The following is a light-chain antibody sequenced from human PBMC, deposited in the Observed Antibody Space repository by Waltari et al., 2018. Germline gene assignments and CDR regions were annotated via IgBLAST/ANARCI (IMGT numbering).Light chain of an antibody. CDR1: VLAKKKY. V-gene: IGLV3-27*01. Sequence: SYELTQPSSVSVSPGQTARITCSGDVLAKKKYARWFQQKPGQAPVLVIYKDRERPSGIPARFSGSSSGTTVTLTISGAQVEDEADYYCYSAADNNLVFGGGTKLTVL. CDR3: YSAADNNLV. CDR2: KDR. J-gene: IGLJ2*01.